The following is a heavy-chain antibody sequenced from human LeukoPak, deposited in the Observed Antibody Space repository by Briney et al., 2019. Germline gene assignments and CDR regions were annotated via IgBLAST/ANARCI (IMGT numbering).Heavy chain of an antibody. CDR1: GGTFGSYA. V-gene: IGHV1-69*05. CDR2: IIPIFGTA. J-gene: IGHJ4*02. Sequence: ASVKVSCKASGGTFGSYAISWVRQAPGQGLEWMGRIIPIFGTANYAQKFQGRVTITTDESTSTAYMELSSLRSEDPAVSYCARDEMATILLGYWGQGTLVTVSS. CDR3: ARDEMATILLGY. D-gene: IGHD5-24*01.